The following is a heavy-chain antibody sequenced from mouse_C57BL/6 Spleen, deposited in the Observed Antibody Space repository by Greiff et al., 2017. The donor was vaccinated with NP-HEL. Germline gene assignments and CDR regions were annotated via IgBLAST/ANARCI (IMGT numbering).Heavy chain of an antibody. CDR3: ASRGSSGYEGYLDY. D-gene: IGHD3-2*02. J-gene: IGHJ2*01. CDR2: IYPGDGDT. V-gene: IGHV1-82*01. Sequence: QVQLQQSGPELVKPGASVKISCKASGYAFSSSWMNWVKQRPGKGLEWIGRIYPGDGDTNYNGKFKGKATLTADKSSSTAYMQLSSLTSEDSAVYFCASRGSSGYEGYLDYWGQGTTLTVSS. CDR1: GYAFSSSW.